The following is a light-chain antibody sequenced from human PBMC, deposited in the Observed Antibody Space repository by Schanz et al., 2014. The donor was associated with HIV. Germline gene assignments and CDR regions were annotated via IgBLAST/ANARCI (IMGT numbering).Light chain of an antibody. Sequence: QSALTQPPSASGSPGQSVTISCTGTSSDVGGYNYVSWYQQHPGKAPKLMIYEVTKRPSGVPDRFSGSKSGNTASLTVSGLQPEDEADYYCISYTTTSTYVFGAGTKLTVL. CDR2: EVT. V-gene: IGLV2-8*01. CDR3: ISYTTTSTYV. CDR1: SSDVGGYNY. J-gene: IGLJ1*01.